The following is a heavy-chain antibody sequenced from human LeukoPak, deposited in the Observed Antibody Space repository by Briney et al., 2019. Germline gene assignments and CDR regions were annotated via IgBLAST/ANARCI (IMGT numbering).Heavy chain of an antibody. CDR2: IKQDGSEK. J-gene: IGHJ4*02. CDR3: ASLYSSGYCDY. CDR1: GFTFSSYW. D-gene: IGHD3-22*01. Sequence: GGSLRLSCAASGFTFSSYWMSWVCQGPGKGQERVANIKQDGSEKYYVDPVKGRFIISRDNAKNSLYLQMNSLSAEDTAVYYCASLYSSGYCDYWGQGTLVTVSS. V-gene: IGHV3-7*01.